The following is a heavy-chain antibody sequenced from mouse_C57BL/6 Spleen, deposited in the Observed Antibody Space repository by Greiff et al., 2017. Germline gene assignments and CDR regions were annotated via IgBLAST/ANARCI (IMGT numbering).Heavy chain of an antibody. D-gene: IGHD1-1*02. J-gene: IGHJ2*01. CDR2: IDPSDSYT. Sequence: QVQLQQPGAELVKPGASVKLSCKASGYTFTSYWMQWVKQRPGQGLEWIGEIDPSDSYTNYNQKFKGKATLTVATSSSTAYMQLSSLTSEDSAVYYCARAYGGNYFDYWGKGTTLTVSS. CDR1: GYTFTSYW. CDR3: ARAYGGNYFDY. V-gene: IGHV1-50*01.